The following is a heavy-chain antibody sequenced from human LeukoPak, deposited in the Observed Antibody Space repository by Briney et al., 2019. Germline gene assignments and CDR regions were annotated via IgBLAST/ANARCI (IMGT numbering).Heavy chain of an antibody. J-gene: IGHJ4*02. CDR3: ARVLIYYDSSADNDY. CDR2: IYSGGST. D-gene: IGHD3-22*01. CDR1: GFTVSSNY. V-gene: IGHV3-53*01. Sequence: GRSLRLSCAASGFTVSSNYMSWVRQAPGKGLEWVSVIYSGGSTYYADSVKGRFTISRDNSKNTLYLQMNSLRAEDTAVYYCARVLIYYDSSADNDYWGQGTLVTVSS.